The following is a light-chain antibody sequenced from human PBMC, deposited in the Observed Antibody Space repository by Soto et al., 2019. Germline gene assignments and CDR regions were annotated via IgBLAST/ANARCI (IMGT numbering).Light chain of an antibody. CDR1: QSLRSIY. CDR3: QQCGSSPWT. V-gene: IGKV3-20*01. J-gene: IGKJ1*01. CDR2: DAS. Sequence: ETMLTQSQGTLSLSPGERATLSCLASQSLRSIYLAWFQQKPGQAPRLLIYDASKRATGIPDRFTGSGSGTDFTLTISRLEPEDFAVYYCQQCGSSPWTFGQGTKVDNK.